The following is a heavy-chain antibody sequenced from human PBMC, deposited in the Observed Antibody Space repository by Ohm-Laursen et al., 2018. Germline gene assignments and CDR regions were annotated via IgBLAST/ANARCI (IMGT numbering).Heavy chain of an antibody. V-gene: IGHV1-18*01. D-gene: IGHD3-10*01. CDR3: ARLSDPFLHYYGSGSYNPFDY. Sequence: ASVKVSCKASGYTFTSYGISWVRQAPGQGLEWMGWISAYNGNTNYAQKLQGRVTMTTDTSTSTAYMELRSLRSDDTAVYYCARLSDPFLHYYGSGSYNPFDYWGQGTLVTVSS. CDR1: GYTFTSYG. CDR2: ISAYNGNT. J-gene: IGHJ4*02.